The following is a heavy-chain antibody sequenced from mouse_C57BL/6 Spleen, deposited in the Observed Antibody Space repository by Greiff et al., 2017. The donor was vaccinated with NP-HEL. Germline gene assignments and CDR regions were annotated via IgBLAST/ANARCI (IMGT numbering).Heavy chain of an antibody. V-gene: IGHV1-4*01. J-gene: IGHJ4*01. D-gene: IGHD1-1*01. CDR2: INPSSGYT. CDR1: GYTFTSYT. Sequence: VQLQQSGAELARPGASVKMSCKASGYTFTSYTLHWVKQRPGQGLEWIGYINPSSGYTKYNQKFKDKATLTADKSSSTAYMQLISLTSEDSAVYYCARSPYYYGSSSYAMDYWGQGTSVTVSS. CDR3: ARSPYYYGSSSYAMDY.